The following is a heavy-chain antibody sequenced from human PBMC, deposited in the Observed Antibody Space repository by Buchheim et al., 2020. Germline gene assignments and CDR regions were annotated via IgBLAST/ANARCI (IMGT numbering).Heavy chain of an antibody. J-gene: IGHJ4*02. D-gene: IGHD5-18*01. Sequence: QVQLVESGGGVVQPGKSLRLSCAASGFTFSNYAVHWFRQAPGKGLEWVALIRSDGSNTHNADSVKGRFATSRNNPKATLWLQMSSLRPEDTAVYYCAREGGYSYGYSYDYWGQGTL. V-gene: IGHV3-30*09. CDR1: GFTFSNYA. CDR2: IRSDGSNT. CDR3: AREGGYSYGYSYDY.